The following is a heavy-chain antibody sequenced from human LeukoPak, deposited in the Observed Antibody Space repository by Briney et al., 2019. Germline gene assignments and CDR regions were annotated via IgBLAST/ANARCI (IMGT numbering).Heavy chain of an antibody. D-gene: IGHD3-22*01. CDR3: ARDGHYDTRSFDY. V-gene: IGHV3-21*01. CDR1: GFTFSGYS. CDR2: ISSSSSNI. Sequence: GGSLRLSCAASGFTFSGYSRNWVRQAPGKGLEWVSYISSSSSNIYYADSVKGRFTISSDNAKNSLYLQMNSLRAEDTAVYYCARDGHYDTRSFDYWGQGTLVTVSS. J-gene: IGHJ4*02.